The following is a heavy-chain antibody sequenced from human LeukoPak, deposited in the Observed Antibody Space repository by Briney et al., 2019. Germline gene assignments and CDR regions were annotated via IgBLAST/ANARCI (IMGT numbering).Heavy chain of an antibody. CDR1: GGSISSGGYY. J-gene: IGHJ5*02. D-gene: IGHD2-15*01. CDR3: AREPYRYCSRGSCYPYNWFDP. Sequence: SQTLSLTCTVSGGSISSGGYYWSRIRQHPGKGLEWIGYIYYSGSTYYNPSLKSRVTISVDTSKNQFSLKLSSVTAADTAVYYCAREPYRYCSRGSCYPYNWFDPWGQGTLVTVSS. V-gene: IGHV4-31*03. CDR2: IYYSGST.